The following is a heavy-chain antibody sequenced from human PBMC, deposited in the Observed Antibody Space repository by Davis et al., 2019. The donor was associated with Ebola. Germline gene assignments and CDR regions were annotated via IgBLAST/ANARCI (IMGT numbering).Heavy chain of an antibody. Sequence: SETLSLTCTVSGGSISSSSYYWGWIRQPPGKGLEWIGSIYYSGSTYYNPSLKSRVTISVDTSKNQFSLKLGSVTAADTAVYYCARLRIAAAVHFDYWGQGTLVTVSS. D-gene: IGHD6-13*01. V-gene: IGHV4-39*01. CDR2: IYYSGST. CDR3: ARLRIAAAVHFDY. J-gene: IGHJ4*02. CDR1: GGSISSSSYY.